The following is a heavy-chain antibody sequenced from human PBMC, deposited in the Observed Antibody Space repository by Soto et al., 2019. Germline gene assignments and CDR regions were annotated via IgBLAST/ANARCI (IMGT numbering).Heavy chain of an antibody. J-gene: IGHJ4*02. D-gene: IGHD1-26*01. V-gene: IGHV3-33*01. CDR1: GFTFSSYG. CDR3: AREGSGIDY. CDR2: IWYDGSNK. Sequence: QVQLVESGGGVVQPGRSLRVSCAASGFTFSSYGMHWVRQAPGKGLEWVAVIWYDGSNKYYADSVKGRFTISRDNSKNTLYLQMNSLRAEDTAVYYCAREGSGIDYWGQGTLVTVSS.